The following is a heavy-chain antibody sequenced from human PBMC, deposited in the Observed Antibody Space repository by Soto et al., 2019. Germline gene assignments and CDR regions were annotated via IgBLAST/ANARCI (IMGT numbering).Heavy chain of an antibody. CDR2: ISGSGGST. CDR3: AKDLEIVVVPYYYGMDV. J-gene: IGHJ6*02. V-gene: IGHV3-23*01. Sequence: PGGSMSLSWAAAGLTFSSYAMSWVRPAPGKGLEWVSAISGSGGSTYYADSVKGRFTISRDNSKNTLYLQMNSLRAEDTAVYYCAKDLEIVVVPYYYGMDVWGQGTTVTVSS. D-gene: IGHD3-22*01. CDR1: GLTFSSYA.